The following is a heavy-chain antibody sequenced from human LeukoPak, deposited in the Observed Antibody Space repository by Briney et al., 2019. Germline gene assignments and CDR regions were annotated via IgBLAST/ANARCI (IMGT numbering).Heavy chain of an antibody. CDR3: AFVPRGDPNNWFDP. CDR1: GYTFTSYG. Sequence: ASVKVSFKASGYTFTSYGISWVRQAPGQGLEWMGWISAYNGNTNYAQKLQGRVTITTDTSTSTAYMELRSLRSDDTAVYYCAFVPRGDPNNWFDPWGQGTLVTVSS. V-gene: IGHV1-18*01. D-gene: IGHD3-16*01. CDR2: ISAYNGNT. J-gene: IGHJ5*02.